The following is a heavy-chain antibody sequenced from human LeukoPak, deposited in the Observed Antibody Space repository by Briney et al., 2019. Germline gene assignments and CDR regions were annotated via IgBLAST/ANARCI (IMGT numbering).Heavy chain of an antibody. Sequence: GGSLRLSCAASGFTFSSYEMNWVRQAPGKGLEWVSGINWNGGSTDYADSVKGRFTISRDNAKNSLYLQMNSLRAEDTALYYCARKTGDPDYWGQGTLVTVSS. CDR3: ARKTGDPDY. V-gene: IGHV3-20*04. J-gene: IGHJ4*02. CDR2: INWNGGST. D-gene: IGHD7-27*01. CDR1: GFTFSSYE.